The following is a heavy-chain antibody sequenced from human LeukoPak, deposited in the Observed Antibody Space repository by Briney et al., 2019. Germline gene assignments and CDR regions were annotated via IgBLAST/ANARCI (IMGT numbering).Heavy chain of an antibody. Sequence: SETLSLTCAVSGGSMNRYCWSWIRQPAGKGLECIGRIYGSGSTNYNPSLKSRVTMSVDTSKNQFSLKLSSVTAADTAVYYCARWDSNDHGWLDPWGQGILVTVSS. CDR2: IYGSGST. CDR1: GGSMNRYC. V-gene: IGHV4-4*07. CDR3: ARWDSNDHGWLDP. J-gene: IGHJ5*02. D-gene: IGHD3-22*01.